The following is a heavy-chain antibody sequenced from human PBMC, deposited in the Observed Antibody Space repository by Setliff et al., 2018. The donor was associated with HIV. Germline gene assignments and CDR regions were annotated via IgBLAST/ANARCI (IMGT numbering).Heavy chain of an antibody. J-gene: IGHJ4*02. CDR1: GFTFSSYW. Sequence: GGSLRLSCAASGFTFSSYWMHWVRQAPGKGPVWVSHINSDGSSTSYADSVKGRFTISRDNAKNTLYLQMNSLRAEDTAVYYCARKTAYYCTTWQAGNDYWGQGTLVTVSS. V-gene: IGHV3-74*01. D-gene: IGHD3-10*01. CDR2: INSDGSST. CDR3: ARKTAYYCTTWQAGNDY.